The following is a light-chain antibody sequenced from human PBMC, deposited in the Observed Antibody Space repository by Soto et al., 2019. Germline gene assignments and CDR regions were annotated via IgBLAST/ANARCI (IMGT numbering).Light chain of an antibody. CDR2: AAS. Sequence: EIVITQSPATLSVSPGEGATLSFRASQGIGNTLAWYQQKPGQTPRLLIYAASIRATGVPARFSGSGSGTDFTLTINSLQPDDFATYYCLQHNEFWWTFGQGTKVDI. V-gene: IGKV3-15*01. J-gene: IGKJ1*01. CDR3: LQHNEFWWT. CDR1: QGIGNT.